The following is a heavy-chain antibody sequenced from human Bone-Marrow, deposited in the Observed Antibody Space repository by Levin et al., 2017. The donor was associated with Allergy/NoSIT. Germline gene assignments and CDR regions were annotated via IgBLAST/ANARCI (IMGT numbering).Heavy chain of an antibody. Sequence: GESLKISCEASGFNFRSYGMHWVRQAPGKGLEWVAIIWYDDGGDRYYADSVQGRLTISRDNSKNTLYLDIHSLRDEDTGIYFCARESPATENWYRGLWGRGTLVTVSS. CDR3: ARESPATENWYRGL. CDR2: IWYDDGGDR. CDR1: GFNFRSYG. J-gene: IGHJ2*01. V-gene: IGHV3-33*01. D-gene: IGHD1-26*01.